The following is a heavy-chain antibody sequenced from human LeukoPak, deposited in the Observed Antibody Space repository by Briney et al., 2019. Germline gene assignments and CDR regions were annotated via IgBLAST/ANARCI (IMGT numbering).Heavy chain of an antibody. Sequence: NPSETLSLTCAVYGGSFSGYYWSWIRQPPGKGLEWIGEINHSGSTSYNPSLKSRVTISVDTSKNQFSLKLSSVTAADTAVYYCARSVANYGMDVWGQGTTVTVSS. CDR2: INHSGST. V-gene: IGHV4-34*01. J-gene: IGHJ6*02. CDR1: GGSFSGYY. D-gene: IGHD6-19*01. CDR3: ARSVANYGMDV.